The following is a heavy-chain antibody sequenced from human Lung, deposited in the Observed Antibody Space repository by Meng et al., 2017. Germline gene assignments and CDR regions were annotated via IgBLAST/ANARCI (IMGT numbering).Heavy chain of an antibody. V-gene: IGHV3-74*01. D-gene: IGHD1-1*01. CDR1: GFTFTDHW. J-gene: IGHJ1*01. CDR3: TNDRLNH. Sequence: EGQCGESGGGLVPPGGSLRLSCAASGFTFTDHWMHWVRQGPGKGLVWVSRINRDGTKPTYADSVKGRFTISRDNAKNTLYLQMNNLRAEDTAFYYCTNDRLNHWGQGALVTVSS. CDR2: INRDGTKP.